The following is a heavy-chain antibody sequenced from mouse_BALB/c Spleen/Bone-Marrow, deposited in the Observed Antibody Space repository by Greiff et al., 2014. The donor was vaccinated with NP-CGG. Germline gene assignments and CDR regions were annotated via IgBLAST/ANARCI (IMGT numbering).Heavy chain of an antibody. D-gene: IGHD2-2*01. V-gene: IGHV1-15*01. CDR1: GYKFTDYE. CDR2: IDPETGGT. J-gene: IGHJ4*01. CDR3: TREGIYFGYDVPMDY. Sequence: VQLQQSGAELVRPGASATLSCKASGYKFTDYEMHWVKQTPVHGLEWIGSIDPETGGTAYNQNFKGKATLTADRSSTTAYMELRSLTSEDSAVYYCTREGIYFGYDVPMDYWGQGTSVTVSS.